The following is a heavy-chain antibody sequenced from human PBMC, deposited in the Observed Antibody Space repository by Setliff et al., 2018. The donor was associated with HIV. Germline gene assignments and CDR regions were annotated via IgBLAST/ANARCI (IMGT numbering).Heavy chain of an antibody. D-gene: IGHD2-2*01. CDR1: GGSISSGGYS. J-gene: IGHJ5*02. CDR2: IFYSGST. V-gene: IGHV4-31*03. Sequence: SETLSLTCTVSGGSISSGGYSWTWIRQHPGKGLEWIGNIFYSGSTNYNPSLKSRLTISLDTSKNQFSPKLNSVTAADTAVYYCARGGEIVVLHGLDPWGQGTLVTVSS. CDR3: ARGGEIVVLHGLDP.